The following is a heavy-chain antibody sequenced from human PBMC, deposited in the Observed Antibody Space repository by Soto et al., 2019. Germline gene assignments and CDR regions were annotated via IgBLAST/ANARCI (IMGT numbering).Heavy chain of an antibody. CDR2: INSDGSVT. CDR3: ARASHPAHYYDSGGYYPIDY. J-gene: IGHJ4*02. D-gene: IGHD3-22*01. V-gene: IGHV3-74*01. CDR1: GFTFSDSW. Sequence: GGSLRLSCAASGFTFSDSWMHWVRQAPGKGLVWVSRINSDGSVTNYADSVTGRFTIFRDNAKNTLYLQLNSLRPEDTALYYCARASHPAHYYDSGGYYPIDYWGQGALVTVSS.